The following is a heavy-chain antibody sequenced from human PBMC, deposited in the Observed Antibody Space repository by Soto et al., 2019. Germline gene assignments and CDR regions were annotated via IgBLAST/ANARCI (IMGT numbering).Heavy chain of an antibody. D-gene: IGHD3-3*01. CDR3: AKDLSLAGDFWSAPAAWFDP. V-gene: IGHV3-23*01. Sequence: EVQLLESGGGLVQPGGSLRLSCAASGFTFSSYAMSWVRQAPGKGLEWVSAISGSGGSTYYADSVKGRFTISRDNSKNTLYLQMNSLRAEDTAVYYCAKDLSLAGDFWSAPAAWFDPWGQGTLVTVSS. CDR1: GFTFSSYA. J-gene: IGHJ5*02. CDR2: ISGSGGST.